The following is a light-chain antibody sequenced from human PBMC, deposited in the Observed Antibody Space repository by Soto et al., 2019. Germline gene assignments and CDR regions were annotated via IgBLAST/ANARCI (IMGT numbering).Light chain of an antibody. CDR1: QSISSG. V-gene: IGKV1-5*01. CDR2: EAY. CDR3: QQYSDYSPYT. J-gene: IGKJ2*01. Sequence: DIQMPQSPSTLSASAGDRVTITCRASQSISSGLAWYQQKPGKATKHLIYEAYSLDSGVPSRFSGSVSVTEITLTVSSLQPDDFATYYCQQYSDYSPYTFGQGTKLAIK.